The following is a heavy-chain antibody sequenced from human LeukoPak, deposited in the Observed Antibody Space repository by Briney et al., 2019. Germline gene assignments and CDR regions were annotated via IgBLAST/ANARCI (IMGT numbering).Heavy chain of an antibody. J-gene: IGHJ4*02. V-gene: IGHV3-21*06. CDR1: GFSFSRHN. D-gene: IGHD3-9*01. CDR2: ISSSGTYI. CDR3: ARDYDWAFDL. Sequence: GGSLRLSCTASGFSFSRHNMKWVRQAPGKGLEWVSSISSSGTYIYYADSVKGRFTISRDNAKSSLYLQMNSLRDDDTAIYYCARDYDWAFDLWGQGTLVTVSS.